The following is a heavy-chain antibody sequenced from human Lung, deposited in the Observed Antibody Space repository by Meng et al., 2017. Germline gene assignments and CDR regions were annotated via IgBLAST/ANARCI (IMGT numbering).Heavy chain of an antibody. D-gene: IGHD6-13*01. CDR1: GYTFSRYS. V-gene: IGHV7-4-1*02. CDR2: INTDTGKP. CDR3: ARDRGSSGWSNWFDP. Sequence: QVQLVQSGSELKKPGASVKVSCEASGYTFSRYSMQWVRQAPGQGLEWMGWINTDTGKPTYAQGFTGRFVFSLDTSVRTAYLQISSLKAEDTAVYYCARDRGSSGWSNWFDPWGQGTLVTVSS. J-gene: IGHJ5*02.